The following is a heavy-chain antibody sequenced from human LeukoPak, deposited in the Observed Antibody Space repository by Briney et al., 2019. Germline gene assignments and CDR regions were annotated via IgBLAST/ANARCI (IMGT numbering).Heavy chain of an antibody. J-gene: IGHJ4*02. Sequence: SETLSLTCTFSGGSVSSPNYYWGWIRQPPGKGLEWIGSIYYSGSTYYNPSLKSRVTISVDTSKNQFSLKLSSVTAADTAIYFCARASTSGWYGDYWGQGTLVTVSS. CDR2: IYYSGST. CDR1: GGSVSSPNYY. D-gene: IGHD6-19*01. V-gene: IGHV4-39*07. CDR3: ARASTSGWYGDY.